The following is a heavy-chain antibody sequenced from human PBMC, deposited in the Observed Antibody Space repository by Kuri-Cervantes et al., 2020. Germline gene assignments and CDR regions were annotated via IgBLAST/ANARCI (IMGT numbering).Heavy chain of an antibody. CDR3: ARDLYDSSGYYHDAFDI. J-gene: IGHJ3*02. CDR2: ISSSSSYI. V-gene: IGHV3-21*01. Sequence: GESLKISCAASGITFSSYSMNWVRQAPGKGLEWVSSISSSSSYIYYADSVKGRFTISRDNAKNSLYLQMNSLRAEDTAVYYCARDLYDSSGYYHDAFDIWGQGTMVTVSS. D-gene: IGHD3-22*01. CDR1: GITFSSYS.